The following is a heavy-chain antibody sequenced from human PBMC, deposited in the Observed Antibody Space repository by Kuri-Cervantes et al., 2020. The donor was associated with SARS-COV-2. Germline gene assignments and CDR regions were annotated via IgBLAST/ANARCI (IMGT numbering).Heavy chain of an antibody. Sequence: GASLKISCKGSGYSFTSYWIGWVRQMPGKGLEWMGIIYPGDSDTRYSPSFQGQVTISADKSISTAYLQWSSLKASDTAMYYCARHPPVRGSGSWNWFDPWGQGTLVTVSS. D-gene: IGHD6-13*01. CDR1: GYSFTSYW. CDR3: ARHPPVRGSGSWNWFDP. V-gene: IGHV5-51*01. CDR2: IYPGDSDT. J-gene: IGHJ5*02.